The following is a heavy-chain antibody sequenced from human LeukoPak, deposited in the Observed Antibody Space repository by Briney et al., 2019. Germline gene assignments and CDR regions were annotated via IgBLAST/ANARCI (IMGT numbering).Heavy chain of an antibody. CDR2: MNPNSGNT. CDR1: GYTFTSYD. CDR3: ARGRRDSRQFDY. D-gene: IGHD3-10*01. Sequence: GASVKVSCKASGYTFTSYDFNWVRQATGQGLEWMGWMNPNSGNTGNAQKFQGRVTMTRNTSISTAYMELSSLRSEDTAMYYCARGRRDSRQFDYWGQGTLVTVSS. J-gene: IGHJ4*02. V-gene: IGHV1-8*01.